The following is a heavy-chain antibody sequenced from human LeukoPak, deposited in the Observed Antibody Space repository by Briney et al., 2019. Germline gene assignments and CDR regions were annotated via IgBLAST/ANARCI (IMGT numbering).Heavy chain of an antibody. J-gene: IGHJ4*02. Sequence: ASETLSLTCAVYGGSFSGYYWSWIRQPPGKGLEWIGEINHSGSTNYNPSLKSRVTISVDTSKNQFSLKLSSVTAADTAVYYCARRGDGYNYDDYWGQGTLVTVSS. CDR2: INHSGST. CDR3: ARRGDGYNYDDY. D-gene: IGHD5-24*01. V-gene: IGHV4-34*01. CDR1: GGSFSGYY.